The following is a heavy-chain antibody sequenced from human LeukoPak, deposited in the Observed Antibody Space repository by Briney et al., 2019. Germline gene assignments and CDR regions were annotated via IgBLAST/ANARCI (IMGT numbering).Heavy chain of an antibody. D-gene: IGHD6-6*01. CDR2: MNPNSGNT. V-gene: IGHV1-8*02. J-gene: IGHJ4*02. Sequence: GASVRVSCKASGYTLASHGINWVRQATGQGLEWMGWMNPNSGNTGYAQKFQGRVTMTRNTSISTAYMELSSLRSEDTAVYYCARGLREYSSSSWQFGYWGQGTLVTVSS. CDR1: GYTLASHG. CDR3: ARGLREYSSSSWQFGY.